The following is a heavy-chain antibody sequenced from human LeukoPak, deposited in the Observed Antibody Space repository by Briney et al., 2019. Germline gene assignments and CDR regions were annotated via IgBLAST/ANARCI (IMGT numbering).Heavy chain of an antibody. V-gene: IGHV3-53*01. Sequence: GGSLRLSCAASGFTVSSNYMSWARQAPGKGLEWVSVIYSGGSTYYADSVKGRFTISRDNSKNTLYLQMNSLRAEDTAVYYCARDRAGSYAVDWGQGTLVTVSS. CDR3: ARDRAGSYAVD. CDR2: IYSGGST. J-gene: IGHJ4*02. CDR1: GFTVSSNY. D-gene: IGHD1-26*01.